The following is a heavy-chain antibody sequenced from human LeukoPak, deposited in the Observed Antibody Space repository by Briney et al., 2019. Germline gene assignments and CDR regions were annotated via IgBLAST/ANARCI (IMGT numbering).Heavy chain of an antibody. D-gene: IGHD6-19*01. CDR2: ISSNGGST. J-gene: IGHJ6*03. CDR3: ARACSSGCWGYYYDMDV. Sequence: GGSLRLSCAASGFTFSSYAMHWVRQAPGKGLEYVSAISSNGGSTYYANSVKGRFTISRDNSKDTLYLQMGSLRAEDMAVYYCARACSSGCWGYYYDMDVWGKGTTVTVSS. V-gene: IGHV3-64*01. CDR1: GFTFSSYA.